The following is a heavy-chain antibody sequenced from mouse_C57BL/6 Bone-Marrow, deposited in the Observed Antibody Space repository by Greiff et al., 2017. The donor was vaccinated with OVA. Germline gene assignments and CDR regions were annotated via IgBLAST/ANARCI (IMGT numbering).Heavy chain of an antibody. Sequence: EVQRVESGGGLVQPGGSLKLSCAASGFTFSDYYMYWVRQTPEKRLEWVAYISNGGGSTYYPDTVKGRFTISRDNAKNTLYLQMSRLKSEDTAMYYCARHEGYDGFAYWGQGTLVTVSA. CDR3: ARHEGYDGFAY. D-gene: IGHD2-2*01. J-gene: IGHJ3*01. CDR1: GFTFSDYY. CDR2: ISNGGGST. V-gene: IGHV5-12*01.